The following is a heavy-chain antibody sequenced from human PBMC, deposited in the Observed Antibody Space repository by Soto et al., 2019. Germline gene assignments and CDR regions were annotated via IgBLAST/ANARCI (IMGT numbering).Heavy chain of an antibody. CDR1: GGTFSSYA. V-gene: IGHV1-69*01. CDR2: SIPIFGTA. D-gene: IGHD6-13*01. CDR3: ARVVAAAEYNWFDP. Sequence: QGQLVQSGAEVKKPGSSVKVSCKASGGTFSSYALSWVRQAPGQGLEWMGGSIPIFGTANYAQKFHGRVTIPADESTSTASMELSSLRSEDTAVYYCARVVAAAEYNWFDPWGQGTLGTVSS. J-gene: IGHJ5*02.